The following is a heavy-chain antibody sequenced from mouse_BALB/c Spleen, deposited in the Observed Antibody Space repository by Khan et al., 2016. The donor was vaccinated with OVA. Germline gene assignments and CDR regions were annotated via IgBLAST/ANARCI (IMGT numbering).Heavy chain of an antibody. CDR2: INPSNGYT. V-gene: IGHV1-4*01. Sequence: QVQLQESGAELARPAPSVTMSCKASGYTFTSYTIHWIKKRPGQGLEWIGYINPSNGYTNYNQKFKNKATLTTDKSSTTAYLQLSSLTSDDSAVYNCVRDGAYHRNDGWFAYWGQGTLVTVSA. CDR3: VRDGAYHRNDGWFAY. D-gene: IGHD2-14*01. J-gene: IGHJ3*01. CDR1: GYTFTSYT.